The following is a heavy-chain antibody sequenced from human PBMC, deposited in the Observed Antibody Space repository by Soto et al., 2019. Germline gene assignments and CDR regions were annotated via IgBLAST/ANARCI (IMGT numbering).Heavy chain of an antibody. CDR2: IYYSGST. D-gene: IGHD3-22*01. CDR1: GGSISSGDYY. CDR3: ARAMYYYDSSGYRPYYYYGMDV. V-gene: IGHV4-30-4*01. J-gene: IGHJ6*02. Sequence: QVQLQESGPGLVKPSQTLSLTCTVSGGSISSGDYYWSWIRQPPGKGLEWIGYIYYSGSTYYNPSLKSRVTISVDTSKNQIPLQLSSVTAADTAVYYCARAMYYYDSSGYRPYYYYGMDVCGQGTTVTVSS.